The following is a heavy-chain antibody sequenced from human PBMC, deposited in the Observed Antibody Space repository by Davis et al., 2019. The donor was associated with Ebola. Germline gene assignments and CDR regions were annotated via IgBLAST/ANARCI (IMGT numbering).Heavy chain of an antibody. CDR1: GFTFSSYG. V-gene: IGHV3-30*02. Sequence: GESLKISCAASGFTFSSYGMHWVRQAPGKGLEWVAFIRYDGSNKYYADSVKGRFTISRDNSKNTLYLQMNSLRAEDTAVYYCAKDLTAAPWDWFDPWGQGTLVTVSS. CDR3: AKDLTAAPWDWFDP. CDR2: IRYDGSNK. D-gene: IGHD6-13*01. J-gene: IGHJ5*02.